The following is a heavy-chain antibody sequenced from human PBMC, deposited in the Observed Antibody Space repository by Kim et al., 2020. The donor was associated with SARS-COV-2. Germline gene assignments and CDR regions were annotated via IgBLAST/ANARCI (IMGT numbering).Heavy chain of an antibody. V-gene: IGHV1-69*01. Sequence: QRVRGRVTITADESTSTAYMELSSLRSEDTAVYYCARESVDDSSGYYFDYWGQGTLVTVSS. D-gene: IGHD3-22*01. CDR3: ARESVDDSSGYYFDY. J-gene: IGHJ4*02.